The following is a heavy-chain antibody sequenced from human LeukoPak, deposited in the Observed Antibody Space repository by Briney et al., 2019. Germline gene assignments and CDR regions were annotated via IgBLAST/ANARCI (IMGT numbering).Heavy chain of an antibody. D-gene: IGHD6-19*01. CDR2: LYSGGAT. J-gene: IGHJ4*02. V-gene: IGHV3-53*01. CDR3: TKLKGWYGEGFFDY. Sequence: GSLKLSFSASCFPLNSNYMSWVRPPSGKGLEWVSVLYSGGATFYADSVKGRFTISRDTSKNTLYLQMNDLRADDTAVYYCTKLKGWYGEGFFDYWGQGTLVTVSS. CDR1: CFPLNSNY.